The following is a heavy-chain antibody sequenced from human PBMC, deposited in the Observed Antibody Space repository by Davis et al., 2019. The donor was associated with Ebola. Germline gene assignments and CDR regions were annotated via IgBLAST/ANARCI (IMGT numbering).Heavy chain of an antibody. J-gene: IGHJ6*02. V-gene: IGHV4-61*01. D-gene: IGHD6-13*01. CDR1: GGSVSSGSYY. CDR2: IYYSGST. Sequence: SETLSLTCTVSGGSVSSGSYYWSWIRQPPGKGLEWIGYIYYSGSTNYKPSLKSRVTISVETSKNQFSLKLSSVTAVDTAVYYCARDSGIEAAGSQENLKDYYYGMDVWGQGTTVTVSS. CDR3: ARDSGIEAAGSQENLKDYYYGMDV.